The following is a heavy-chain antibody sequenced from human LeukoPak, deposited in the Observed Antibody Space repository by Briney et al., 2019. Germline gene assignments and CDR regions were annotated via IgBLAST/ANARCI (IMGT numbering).Heavy chain of an antibody. CDR2: IRGGGGNT. Sequence: GGSLRLSCVACGFPFHIYAMTWARQAPGGGVQCVSTIRGGGGNTHYADSAQGRFTISRDNSKNTLYLQMNSLSAEDTAVYYCARDVGGTSFFDYWGQGTLVTVSS. V-gene: IGHV3-23*01. CDR1: GFPFHIYA. D-gene: IGHD1-26*01. J-gene: IGHJ4*02. CDR3: ARDVGGTSFFDY.